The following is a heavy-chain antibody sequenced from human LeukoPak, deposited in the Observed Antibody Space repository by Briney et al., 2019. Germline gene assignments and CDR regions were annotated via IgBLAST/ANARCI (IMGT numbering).Heavy chain of an antibody. CDR1: GGSFSGYY. CDR3: ARGGWGHDYGDYQYWLDP. V-gene: IGHV4-34*01. CDR2: INHSGST. Sequence: SETLSLTCAVYGGSFSGYYWSWIRQPPGKGLEWIGEINHSGSTNYNPSLKSRVTISVDTSKNQFSLKLSSVTAADTAVYYCARGGWGHDYGDYQYWLDPWGQGTLVTVSS. D-gene: IGHD4-17*01. J-gene: IGHJ5*02.